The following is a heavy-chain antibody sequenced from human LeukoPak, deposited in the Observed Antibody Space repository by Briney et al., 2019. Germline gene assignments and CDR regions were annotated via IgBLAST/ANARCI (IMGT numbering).Heavy chain of an antibody. Sequence: GGSLRLSCAASGFTFSSYSMNWVRQAPGKGLEWVSYISSSSSTIYYADSVKGRFTISRDNAKNSLYLQMNSLRAEDTAVYYCARDVDYGGFDYWGQGTLVTVSS. D-gene: IGHD4-17*01. J-gene: IGHJ4*02. V-gene: IGHV3-48*01. CDR1: GFTFSSYS. CDR2: ISSSSSTI. CDR3: ARDVDYGGFDY.